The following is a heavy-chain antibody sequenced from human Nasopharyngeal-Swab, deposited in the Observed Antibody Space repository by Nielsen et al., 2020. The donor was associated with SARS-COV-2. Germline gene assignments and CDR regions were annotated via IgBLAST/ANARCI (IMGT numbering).Heavy chain of an antibody. Sequence: ASVKVSCKASGYTFTGYFLHWVRQAPGQGLEWMGRISPNSGGTNYAQKFQGRVTMTSDTSISTAYMELSSLRSDDTAVYYCARVVGSGWYGDAFDIWGQGTMVTVSS. J-gene: IGHJ3*02. V-gene: IGHV1-2*06. D-gene: IGHD6-19*01. CDR1: GYTFTGYF. CDR3: ARVVGSGWYGDAFDI. CDR2: ISPNSGGT.